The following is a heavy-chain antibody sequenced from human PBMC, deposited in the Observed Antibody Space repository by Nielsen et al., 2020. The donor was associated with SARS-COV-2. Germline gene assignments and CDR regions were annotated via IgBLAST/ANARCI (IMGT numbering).Heavy chain of an antibody. D-gene: IGHD1-26*01. CDR1: GFTFSSYA. J-gene: IGHJ6*03. CDR3: AKDQWELLTYYYYYYMDV. Sequence: GESLKISCAASGFTFSSYAMSRVRQAPGKGLEWVSAISGSGGSTYYADSVKGRFTISRDNPKNTLYLQMNSLRAEDTAVYYCAKDQWELLTYYYYYYMDVWGKGTTVTVSS. V-gene: IGHV3-23*01. CDR2: ISGSGGST.